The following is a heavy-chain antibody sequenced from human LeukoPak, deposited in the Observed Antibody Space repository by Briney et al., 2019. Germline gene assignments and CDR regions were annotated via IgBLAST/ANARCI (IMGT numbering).Heavy chain of an antibody. Sequence: GGSLRLSCVASGLNFDDSAMHRVRHAPGKGLEWVSLISADGGSTFSADSVKGRFSISRDNSKNSLYLQMNSLRSEDTAMYYCAKESGKFDYWGQGTLVAVSS. J-gene: IGHJ4*02. CDR2: ISADGGST. V-gene: IGHV3-43*02. CDR1: GLNFDDSA. CDR3: AKESGKFDY.